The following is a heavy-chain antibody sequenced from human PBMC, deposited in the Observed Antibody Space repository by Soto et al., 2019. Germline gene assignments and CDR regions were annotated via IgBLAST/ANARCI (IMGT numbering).Heavy chain of an antibody. CDR1: GFTFSSYD. J-gene: IGHJ5*02. V-gene: IGHV3-13*01. Sequence: GGSLRLSCAASGFTFSSYDMHWVRQATGKGLEWVSAIGTAGDTYYPGSVKGRFTISRENAKNSLYLQMNSLRAEDTAVYYCARASGASYYDSSGSNWFAPWGQGTLVTVSS. CDR3: ARASGASYYDSSGSNWFAP. D-gene: IGHD3-22*01. CDR2: IGTAGDT.